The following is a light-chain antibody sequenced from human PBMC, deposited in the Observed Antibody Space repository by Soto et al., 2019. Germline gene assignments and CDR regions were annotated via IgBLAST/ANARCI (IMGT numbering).Light chain of an antibody. Sequence: QSALTQPASVSGSPGQSIAISCTGSSSDVGGYNYVSWYQQHPGKDPKLIIYEVSNRPSGVSDRFSGSKSGNTASLTISGLQAEDEADYYCSSYTSSSTRGFGTGTKLTVL. J-gene: IGLJ1*01. CDR1: SSDVGGYNY. CDR3: SSYTSSSTRG. V-gene: IGLV2-14*03. CDR2: EVS.